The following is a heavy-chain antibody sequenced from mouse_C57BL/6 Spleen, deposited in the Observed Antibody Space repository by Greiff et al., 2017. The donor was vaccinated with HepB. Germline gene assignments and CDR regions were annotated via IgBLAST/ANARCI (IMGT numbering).Heavy chain of an antibody. D-gene: IGHD1-1*01. CDR3: ATYYYGSSWYFDV. V-gene: IGHV1-72*01. CDR2: IDPNSGGT. CDR1: GYTFTSYW. J-gene: IGHJ1*03. Sequence: VQLQQSGAELVKPGASVKLSCKASGYTFTSYWMHWVKQRPGRGLEWIGRIDPNSGGTKYNEKFKSKATLTVDKHSSTAYMQLSSLTSEDSAVDYCATYYYGSSWYFDVWGTGTTVTVSS.